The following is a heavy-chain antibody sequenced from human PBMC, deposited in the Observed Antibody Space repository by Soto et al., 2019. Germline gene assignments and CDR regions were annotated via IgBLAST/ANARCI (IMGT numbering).Heavy chain of an antibody. V-gene: IGHV3-23*01. CDR1: GFTFSSYA. Sequence: GGSLRLSCAASGFTFSSYAMSWVRQAPGKGLEWVSAISGSGGSTYHADSVKGRFTISRDNSKNTLYLQMNSLRAEDTAVYYCARDGVRFLDQKDYYYGMDVWGQGTTVTVSS. CDR3: ARDGVRFLDQKDYYYGMDV. CDR2: ISGSGGST. J-gene: IGHJ6*02. D-gene: IGHD3-3*01.